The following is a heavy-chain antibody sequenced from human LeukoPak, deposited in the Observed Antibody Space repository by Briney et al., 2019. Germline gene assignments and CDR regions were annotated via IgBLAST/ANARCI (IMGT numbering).Heavy chain of an antibody. CDR3: ASLSSSSRGVDY. CDR2: IYTSGST. V-gene: IGHV4-4*09. Sequence: SETLSLTCTVSGGSISSYYWSWIRQPPGKGLEWIGYIYTSGSTNYNPSLKSRVTISVDTSKNQFSLKLSSVTAADTAVYYCASLSSSSRGVDYWGQGTLVTVSS. J-gene: IGHJ4*02. CDR1: GGSISSYY. D-gene: IGHD6-6*01.